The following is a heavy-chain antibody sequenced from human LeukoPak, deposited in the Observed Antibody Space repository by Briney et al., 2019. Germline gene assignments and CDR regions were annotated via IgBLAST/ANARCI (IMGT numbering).Heavy chain of an antibody. Sequence: GGSLRLSCAASGFTFSSYAMHWVRQAPGKGLEWVAVISYDGSNKYYADSVKGRFTISRDNSKNTLYLQMNSLRAEDTAVYYCARDPDQRWLQSYSDYWGQGTLVTVSS. D-gene: IGHD5-24*01. J-gene: IGHJ4*02. CDR3: ARDPDQRWLQSYSDY. CDR2: ISYDGSNK. V-gene: IGHV3-30*04. CDR1: GFTFSSYA.